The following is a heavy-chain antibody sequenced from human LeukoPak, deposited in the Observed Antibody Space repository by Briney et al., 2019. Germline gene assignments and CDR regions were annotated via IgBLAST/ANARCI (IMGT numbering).Heavy chain of an antibody. CDR1: GGSISSYY. V-gene: IGHV4-4*07. D-gene: IGHD3-10*01. Sequence: SETLSLTCTVSGGSISSYYWSLIRQPAGKGLEWIGRIYTSGSTNYNTSLESRVTMSLDTSKNQCSLELYSVTAADTAVYYCARDRVSGWFGETLTADGMDVWGQGTTVTVSS. J-gene: IGHJ6*01. CDR2: IYTSGST. CDR3: ARDRVSGWFGETLTADGMDV.